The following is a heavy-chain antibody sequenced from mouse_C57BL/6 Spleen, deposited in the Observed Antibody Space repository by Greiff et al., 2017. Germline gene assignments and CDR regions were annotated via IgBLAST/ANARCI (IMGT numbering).Heavy chain of an antibody. CDR2: ISRGGDYL. CDR3: TRGGIFYYGSSSLYAMDY. V-gene: IGHV5-9-1*02. D-gene: IGHD1-1*01. J-gene: IGHJ4*01. Sequence: EVQGVESGEGLVKPGGSLKLSCAASGFTFSSYAMSWVRQTPEKRMEWVASISRGGDYLYYADPVKGRFTISRDNARKPLYLQMISLKSEDTAMYYGTRGGIFYYGSSSLYAMDYWGQGTSVTVSS. CDR1: GFTFSSYA.